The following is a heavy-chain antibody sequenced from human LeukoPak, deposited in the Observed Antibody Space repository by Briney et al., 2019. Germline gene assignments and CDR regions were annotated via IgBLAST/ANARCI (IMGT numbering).Heavy chain of an antibody. D-gene: IGHD3-3*01. V-gene: IGHV1-3*01. J-gene: IGHJ4*02. CDR2: INAGNGNT. CDR3: ARGLWSAHRREYYFDS. Sequence: ASVKVSCKASGYTFTNYAVNWLRQAPGQRLEWMGWINAGNGNTKFSQNYQARVTITRDASASTAYMELSSLTSEDTAVYFCARGLWSAHRREYYFDSWGQGTLVTVSS. CDR1: GYTFTNYA.